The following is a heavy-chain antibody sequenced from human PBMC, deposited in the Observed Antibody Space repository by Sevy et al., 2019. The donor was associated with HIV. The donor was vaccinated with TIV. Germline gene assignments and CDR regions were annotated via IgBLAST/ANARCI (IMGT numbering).Heavy chain of an antibody. D-gene: IGHD3-16*01. V-gene: IGHV4-39*01. CDR1: GGSISSTRHY. CDR2: RFYSGGA. CDR3: ARHPLGNWFDL. Sequence: SETLSPTCNVSGGSISSTRHYWGWVRQSPGKTLEWIGSRFYSGGAYYNPSLQSRVTVSLDTSKNQFALTVGSVTAADTAIYYCARHPLGNWFDLWGQGIQVTVSS. J-gene: IGHJ5*02.